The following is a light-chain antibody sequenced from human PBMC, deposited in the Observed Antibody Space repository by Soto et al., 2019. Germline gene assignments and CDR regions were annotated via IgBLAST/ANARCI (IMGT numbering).Light chain of an antibody. J-gene: IGLJ1*01. Sequence: QSVLTQPRSVSGSPGQSVTISCTGTSSDVGAYDYVSWNQQLPGKAPKLMIYDVTRRPSGVPDRFSGSKSGNTASLTISGLQAEDEADYYCSSYTSSSPYVFGTGTKLTVL. CDR1: SSDVGAYDY. V-gene: IGLV2-11*01. CDR3: SSYTSSSPYV. CDR2: DVT.